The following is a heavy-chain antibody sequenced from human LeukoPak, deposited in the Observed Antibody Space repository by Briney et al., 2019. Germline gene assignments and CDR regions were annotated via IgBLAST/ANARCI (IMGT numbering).Heavy chain of an antibody. J-gene: IGHJ5*02. Sequence: PGGSLRLSCAASGFTFSSYEMNWVRQAPGKGLEWVSYISSSGSTIYYADSVKGRFTISRDNAKNSLYLQMNSLRAEDTAVYYCARDPHGYSSSSNWFDPWGQGTLDTVSS. D-gene: IGHD6-13*01. CDR2: ISSSGSTI. CDR3: ARDPHGYSSSSNWFDP. V-gene: IGHV3-48*03. CDR1: GFTFSSYE.